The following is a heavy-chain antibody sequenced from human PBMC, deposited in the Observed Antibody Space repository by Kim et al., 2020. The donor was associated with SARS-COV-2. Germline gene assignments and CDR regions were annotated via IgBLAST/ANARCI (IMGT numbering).Heavy chain of an antibody. CDR1: GGSISSGGYY. CDR3: ARGPYYYDSSGYYYSGMDV. CDR2: IYYSGST. V-gene: IGHV4-31*03. Sequence: SETLSLTCTVSGGSISSGGYYWSWIRQHPGKGLEWIGYIYYSGSTYYNPSLKSRVTISVDTSKNQFSLKLSSVTAADTAVYYCARGPYYYDSSGYYYSGMDVWNQGAAVYVSS. J-gene: IGHJ6*02. D-gene: IGHD3-22*01.